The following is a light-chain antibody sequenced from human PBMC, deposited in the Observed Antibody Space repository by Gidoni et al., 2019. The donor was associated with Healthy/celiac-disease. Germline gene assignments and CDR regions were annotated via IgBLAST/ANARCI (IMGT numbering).Light chain of an antibody. CDR3: QQCDSSPYT. V-gene: IGKV1-5*03. J-gene: IGKJ2*01. CDR1: QTISSW. CDR2: KAS. Sequence: DIQMTQSPSTLSASVGDRVTITCRASQTISSWLAWYQQKPGKAPKLLIFKASNLESGVPSRFSGSGSGTEFTLTISSLQPDDFATYYCQQCDSSPYTFGQGTKLEIK.